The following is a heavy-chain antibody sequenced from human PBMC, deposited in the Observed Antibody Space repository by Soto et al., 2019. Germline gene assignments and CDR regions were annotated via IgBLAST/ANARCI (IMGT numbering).Heavy chain of an antibody. Sequence: QVQLVQSGAEVKKPGASVKVSCKASGYTFTSYDINWVRQATGQGLEWMGWMNPNSGNTGYAQKFQGRVTMTRNTSISTAYMQLSSLRSEDTAVYYCARQRSAAGTGWFDPWGQGTMVTVSS. J-gene: IGHJ5*02. D-gene: IGHD6-13*01. CDR2: MNPNSGNT. CDR1: GYTFTSYD. CDR3: ARQRSAAGTGWFDP. V-gene: IGHV1-8*01.